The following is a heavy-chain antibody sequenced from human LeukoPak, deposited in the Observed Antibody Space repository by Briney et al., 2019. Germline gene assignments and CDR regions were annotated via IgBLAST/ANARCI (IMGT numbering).Heavy chain of an antibody. J-gene: IGHJ6*02. Sequence: SETLSLTCAVYGGSFSGYYWSWIRQPPGKGLEWIGEINHSGSTNYNPSLKSRVTISVDTSKNQFSLKLSSVTAADTAVYYCAIVSPTRYCTSTSCLYYYYYYGMDVWGQGTTVTVSS. CDR2: INHSGST. V-gene: IGHV4-34*01. D-gene: IGHD2-2*01. CDR1: GGSFSGYY. CDR3: AIVSPTRYCTSTSCLYYYYYYGMDV.